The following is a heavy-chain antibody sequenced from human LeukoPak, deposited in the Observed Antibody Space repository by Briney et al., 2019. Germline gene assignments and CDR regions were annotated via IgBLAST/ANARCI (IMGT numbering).Heavy chain of an antibody. CDR2: IYPGDSAT. CDR3: ARFLGFPVYYFDY. J-gene: IGHJ4*02. CDR1: GSCFTSYW. Sequence: GGSPKISCKGSGSCFTSYWIGWARQLPAQGLAWMGIIYPGDSATSYSPSFQGQVTISADKSISTAYLQWSSLKASDTAMYYCARFLGFPVYYFDYWGQGTLVTVSS. V-gene: IGHV5-51*01. D-gene: IGHD3-16*01.